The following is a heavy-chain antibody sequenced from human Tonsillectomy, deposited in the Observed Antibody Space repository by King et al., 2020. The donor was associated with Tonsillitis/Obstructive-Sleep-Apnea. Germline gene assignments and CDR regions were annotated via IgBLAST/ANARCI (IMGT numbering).Heavy chain of an antibody. D-gene: IGHD6-6*01. Sequence: QLVQSGAEVKKPGSSVKVSCKASGGTFNSYGITWVRQAPGQGLEWMGGITPIDGTANYAQSFQGRVTITADESTSTVNMELSGLRSEDTAVYYCATDRRISAQPLNYDYYRDVWGKGTTVTVSS. V-gene: IGHV1-69*01. CDR2: ITPIDGTA. J-gene: IGHJ6*03. CDR3: ATDRRISAQPLNYDYYRDV. CDR1: GGTFNSYG.